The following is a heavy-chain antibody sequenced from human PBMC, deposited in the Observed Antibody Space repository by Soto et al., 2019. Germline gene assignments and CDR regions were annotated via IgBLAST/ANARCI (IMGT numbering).Heavy chain of an antibody. CDR2: IDYIGTA. CDR3: ARITGRHLDY. J-gene: IGHJ4*02. V-gene: IGHV4-39*01. Sequence: SETLSLTCTVSSGSISVTNVFWGWVRQPPGKGLEWIGNIDYIGTAYFSPSLAARVTFHVDTSKNQFSLTLYSVTAADTAVYYCARITGRHLDYWGQGILVTVSS. CDR1: SGSISVTNVF. D-gene: IGHD1-20*01.